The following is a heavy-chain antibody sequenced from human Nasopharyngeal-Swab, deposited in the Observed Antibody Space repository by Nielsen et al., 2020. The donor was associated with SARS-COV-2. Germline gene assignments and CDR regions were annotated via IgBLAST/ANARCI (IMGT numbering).Heavy chain of an antibody. D-gene: IGHD2-21*02. CDR3: AKGNIVVVTAIVNDY. Sequence: VRQAPGKGLEWVSAISGSGGSTYYADYVKGRFTISRDNSKNTLYLQMNSLRAEDTAVYYCAKGNIVVVTAIVNDYWGQGTLVTVSS. J-gene: IGHJ4*02. V-gene: IGHV3-23*01. CDR2: ISGSGGST.